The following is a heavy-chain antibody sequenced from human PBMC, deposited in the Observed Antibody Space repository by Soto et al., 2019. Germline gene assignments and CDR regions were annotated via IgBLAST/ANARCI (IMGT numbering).Heavy chain of an antibody. CDR1: GGSISNYY. CDR3: ARDYDYSRMDV. J-gene: IGHJ6*02. V-gene: IGHV4-59*01. CDR2: IYYSGGT. Sequence: ETLSLTCTVSGGSISNYYWSWIRQPPGKALEWIGHIYYSGGTNYNPSLKSRVTISVDTSKNQFSLKLTSVTAADTAVYYCARDYDYSRMDVWGQGTTVTVSS. D-gene: IGHD6-13*01.